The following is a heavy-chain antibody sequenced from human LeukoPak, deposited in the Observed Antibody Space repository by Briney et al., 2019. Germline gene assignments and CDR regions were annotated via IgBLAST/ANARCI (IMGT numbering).Heavy chain of an antibody. V-gene: IGHV1-24*01. CDR2: FDPEDGET. CDR3: AREGSSGSYPDAFDI. J-gene: IGHJ3*02. CDR1: GYTLTELS. Sequence: ASVKVSCKVSGYTLTELSMHWVRQAPGKGLEWMGGFDPEDGETIYAQKSQGRVTMTEDTSTDTAYMELSSLRSEDTAVYYCAREGSSGSYPDAFDIWGQGTMVTVSS. D-gene: IGHD1-26*01.